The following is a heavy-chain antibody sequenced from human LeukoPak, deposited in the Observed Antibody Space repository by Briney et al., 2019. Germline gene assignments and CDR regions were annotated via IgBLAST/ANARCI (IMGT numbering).Heavy chain of an antibody. V-gene: IGHV4-59*01. J-gene: IGHJ4*02. CDR3: ARGGYYFDY. Sequence: PSETLSLTCTVSGGSISSYYWSWIRQPPGKGLEWIGYVYYSGSTNYNPSLNSRRTISLETSKNQLSLTLSSMTAADTAVYYCARGGYYFDYWGQGTLVTISS. CDR1: GGSISSYY. D-gene: IGHD3-10*01. CDR2: VYYSGST.